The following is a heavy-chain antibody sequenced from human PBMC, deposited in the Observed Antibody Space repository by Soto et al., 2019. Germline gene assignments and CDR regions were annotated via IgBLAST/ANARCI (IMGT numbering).Heavy chain of an antibody. J-gene: IGHJ5*02. D-gene: IGHD1-26*01. CDR2: IYYTGTT. CDR1: GGAISDARFY. Sequence: QLQLQESGPGLVKPSETLSLTCSLSGGAISDARFYWGWFRQSPGRGLEWFGSIYYTGTTFLNPSLQGRVTISVDTSENQFSLKLYSVTAADTALYFCARQKWEQPKWFDPWGQGTLVIVSP. CDR3: ARQKWEQPKWFDP. V-gene: IGHV4-39*01.